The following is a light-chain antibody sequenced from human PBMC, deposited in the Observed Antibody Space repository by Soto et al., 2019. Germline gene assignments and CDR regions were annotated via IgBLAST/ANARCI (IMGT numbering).Light chain of an antibody. CDR3: ISYAFSTSYV. CDR2: EVS. V-gene: IGLV2-8*01. Sequence: QSALTQPPSASGSPGQSVTISCTGTSSDVGGYNFVSWYQQHPGKAPKLMIYEVSKRPSGVPDRFSGSKSGNTASLTVSGLQAEDEADYYCISYAFSTSYVFGTGTKVTVL. CDR1: SSDVGGYNF. J-gene: IGLJ1*01.